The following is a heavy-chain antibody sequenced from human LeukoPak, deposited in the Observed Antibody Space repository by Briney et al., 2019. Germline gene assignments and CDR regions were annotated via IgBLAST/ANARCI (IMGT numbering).Heavy chain of an antibody. CDR2: IYYSGST. Sequence: SETLSLTCAVYGGSFSGYYWSWIRQPPGKGLEWIGYIYYSGSTNYNPSLKSRVTISVDTSKNQFSLKLSSVTAADTAVYYCARFLRFGENNWFDPWGQGTLVTVSS. CDR1: GGSFSGYY. CDR3: ARFLRFGENNWFDP. V-gene: IGHV4-59*01. J-gene: IGHJ5*02. D-gene: IGHD3-10*01.